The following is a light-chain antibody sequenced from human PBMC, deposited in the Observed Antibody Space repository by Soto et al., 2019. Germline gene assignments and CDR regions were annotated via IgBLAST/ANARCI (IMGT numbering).Light chain of an antibody. V-gene: IGKV3-11*01. CDR1: QSVSSY. Sequence: EIVLTQSPATLSLSPGERATLSCRASQSVSSYLAWYQKKPGQAPRLLIYDASNRATGIPARFSGSGSGTDFTLTISSLEPEDFAVYYCQQRSNWPLSLTFGGGTKVDIK. CDR2: DAS. J-gene: IGKJ4*01. CDR3: QQRSNWPLSLT.